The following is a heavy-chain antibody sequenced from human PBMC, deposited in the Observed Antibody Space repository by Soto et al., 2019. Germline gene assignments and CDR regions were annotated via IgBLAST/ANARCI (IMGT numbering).Heavy chain of an antibody. J-gene: IGHJ6*02. D-gene: IGHD6-19*01. CDR3: ARVVEVARTHYFYYGMDV. CDR1: GFTFSSYS. V-gene: IGHV3-48*02. Sequence: GGSLRLSCAASGFTFSSYSMNWVRQAPGKGLEWVSYISSSSSTIYYADSVKGRFTISRDNAKNSLYLQMNSLRDEDTAVYYCARVVEVARTHYFYYGMDVWGQGTTVTDSS. CDR2: ISSSSSTI.